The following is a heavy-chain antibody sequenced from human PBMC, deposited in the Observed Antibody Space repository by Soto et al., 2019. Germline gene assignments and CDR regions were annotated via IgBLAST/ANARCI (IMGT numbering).Heavy chain of an antibody. Sequence: QVQLQESGPGLVKPSETLSLTCTVSGGSISSYYWSWIRQPPGKGLEWIGYIYYSGSTNYNPSLKSRVTLSVDTSKNQFSLKLSSVTAADTAVYYCARGRAAGDYWGQGTLVTVSS. CDR3: ARGRAAGDY. J-gene: IGHJ4*02. CDR1: GGSISSYY. CDR2: IYYSGST. D-gene: IGHD6-13*01. V-gene: IGHV4-59*01.